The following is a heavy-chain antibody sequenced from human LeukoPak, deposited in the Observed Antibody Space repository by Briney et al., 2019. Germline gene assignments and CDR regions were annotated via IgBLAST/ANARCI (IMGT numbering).Heavy chain of an antibody. D-gene: IGHD4-23*01. CDR2: IYSSGST. Sequence: SETVSLTCTVSGGSISNHYWSWIRQPAGKGLEWIGRIYSSGSTYYNSSLKSRVTMSVDTSKNQFSLKLTSVTAADTAVYYCARWAYGGNLCFDYWGQGIVVPVSS. CDR1: GGSISNHY. V-gene: IGHV4-4*07. J-gene: IGHJ4*02. CDR3: ARWAYGGNLCFDY.